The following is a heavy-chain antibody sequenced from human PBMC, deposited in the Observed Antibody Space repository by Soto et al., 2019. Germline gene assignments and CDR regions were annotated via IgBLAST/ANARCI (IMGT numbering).Heavy chain of an antibody. CDR2: VYYSGST. D-gene: IGHD3-16*01. V-gene: IGHV4-39*01. J-gene: IGHJ4*02. Sequence: SETLSLTCTVSGGSTNSRSDYWGWIRQPPGKGLEWIGSVYYSGSTHDNPSLQSRVTISVDTSRNLFSLNLISVTAADTAVYFCARQPRGPGYGERGLYFDYWGQGTLVTVSS. CDR3: ARQPRGPGYGERGLYFDY. CDR1: GGSTNSRSDY.